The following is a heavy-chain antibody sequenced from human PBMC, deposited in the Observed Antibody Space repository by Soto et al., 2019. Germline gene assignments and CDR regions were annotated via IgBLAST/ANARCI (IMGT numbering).Heavy chain of an antibody. V-gene: IGHV3-15*01. CDR1: GFTFNNAW. D-gene: IGHD3-22*01. CDR2: IKSETDGGTT. Sequence: EVRLVESGGGLVEPGGSLRLSCAASGFTFNNAWMSWVRQVPGKGLEWIGRIKSETDGGTTDYATPLKDRFSISRINSINKLSLANNALTTDATAVYYCTTGSQWLLSNYYYYHRDVWGKGTTIAVSS. CDR3: TTGSQWLLSNYYYYHRDV. J-gene: IGHJ6*03.